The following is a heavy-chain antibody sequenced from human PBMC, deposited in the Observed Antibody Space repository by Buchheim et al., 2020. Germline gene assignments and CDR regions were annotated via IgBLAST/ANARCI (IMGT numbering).Heavy chain of an antibody. D-gene: IGHD1-14*01. CDR2: ISYDGSNK. V-gene: IGHV3-30*18. CDR1: GFTFSSYG. J-gene: IGHJ4*02. CDR3: AKDVRRWVSSGLDN. Sequence: QVQLVESGGGVVQPGRSLRLSCAASGFTFSSYGMHWVRQAPGKGLEWVAVISYDGSNKYYADSVKGRFTISRDNSKNTLYLQMNSLRADDTAVYYCAKDVRRWVSSGLDNWGQETL.